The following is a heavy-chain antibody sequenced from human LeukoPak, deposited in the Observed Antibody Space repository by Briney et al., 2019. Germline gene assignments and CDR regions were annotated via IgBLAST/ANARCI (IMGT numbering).Heavy chain of an antibody. V-gene: IGHV1-69*05. Sequence: ASVKVSCKASGGTFSSYAISWVRQAPGQGLEWMGGIIPIFGTANYAQKFQGRVTITTDESTSTAYMELSSLRSEDTAVYYCARIGHDLYQTFDFWGNRNLITVSS. CDR2: IIPIFGTA. D-gene: IGHD2-2*01. J-gene: IGHJ4*01. CDR3: ARIGHDLYQTFDF. CDR1: GGTFSSYA.